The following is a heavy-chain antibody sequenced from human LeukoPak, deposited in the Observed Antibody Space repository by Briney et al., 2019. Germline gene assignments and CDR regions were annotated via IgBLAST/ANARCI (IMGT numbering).Heavy chain of an antibody. D-gene: IGHD3-22*01. CDR1: GYTFTSYY. CDR2: INPNSGGT. V-gene: IGHV1-2*02. CDR3: ARSQYYYDSSGYEAGWHYFDY. J-gene: IGHJ4*02. Sequence: VASVKVSCKASGYTFTSYYIHWVRRAPGQGLEWMGWINPNSGGTNYAQKFQGRVTMTRDTSINTAYMELSRLRFDDTAVYYCARSQYYYDSSGYEAGWHYFDYWGQGTLVTVSS.